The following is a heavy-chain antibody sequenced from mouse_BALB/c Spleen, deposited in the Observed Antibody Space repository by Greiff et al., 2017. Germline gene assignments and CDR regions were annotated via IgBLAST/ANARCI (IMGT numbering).Heavy chain of an antibody. D-gene: IGHD1-1*01. CDR1: GYTFTSYW. CDR2: INPSTGYT. J-gene: IGHJ4*01. CDR3: ARSTTPRYAMDY. Sequence: VQLQQSGAELVKPGASVKMSCKASGYTFTSYWMHWVKQRPGQGLEWIGYINPSTGYTEYNQKFKDKATLTADKSSSTAYMQLSSLTSEDSAVYYCARSTTPRYAMDYWGQGTSVTVSS. V-gene: IGHV1-7*01.